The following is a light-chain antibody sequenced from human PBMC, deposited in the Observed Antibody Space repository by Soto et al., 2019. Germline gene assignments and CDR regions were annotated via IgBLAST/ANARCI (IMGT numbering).Light chain of an antibody. CDR2: DVT. CDR1: SSDVGGYKY. Sequence: QSVLTQPASVSGSPGQSITISCTGTSSDVGGYKYVSWYQQHPDKAPKLIIYDVTNRPSGISNRFSGSKSGNTASLTISGLQSEDEADYYCSSYTSSSSYVFGTVTKVTVL. V-gene: IGLV2-14*01. J-gene: IGLJ1*01. CDR3: SSYTSSSSYV.